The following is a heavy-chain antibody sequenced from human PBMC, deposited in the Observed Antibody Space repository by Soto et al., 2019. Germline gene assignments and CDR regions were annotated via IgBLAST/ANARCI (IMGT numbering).Heavy chain of an antibody. CDR2: INHSGST. D-gene: IGHD6-13*01. Sequence: SETLSLTCAVYGGSFSGYYWSWIRQPPGKGLEWIGEINHSGSTNYNPSLKSRVTISVDASKNQFSLKLSSVTAADTAVYYCARGVYSSSWLMNAAYYYYGMDVWGQGTTVTVSS. CDR1: GGSFSGYY. CDR3: ARGVYSSSWLMNAAYYYYGMDV. J-gene: IGHJ6*02. V-gene: IGHV4-34*01.